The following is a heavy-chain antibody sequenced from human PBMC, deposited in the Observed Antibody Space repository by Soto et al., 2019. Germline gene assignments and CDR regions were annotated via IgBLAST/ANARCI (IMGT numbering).Heavy chain of an antibody. CDR3: ARAVLMVYAIGNWFDP. CDR2: IYYSGST. D-gene: IGHD2-8*01. V-gene: IGHV4-31*03. CDR1: GGSISSGGYY. J-gene: IGHJ5*02. Sequence: LSLTCTVSGGSISSGGYYWSWIRQHPGKGLEWIGYIYYSGSTYYNPSLKSRVTISVDTSKNQFSLKLSSVTAADTAVYYCARAVLMVYAIGNWFDPWGQGTLVTVSS.